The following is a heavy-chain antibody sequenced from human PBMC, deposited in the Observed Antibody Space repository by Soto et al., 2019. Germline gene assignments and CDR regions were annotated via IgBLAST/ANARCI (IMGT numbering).Heavy chain of an antibody. CDR2: INPNSGGX. CDR1: GYTFTGYY. D-gene: IGHD2-21*01. CDR3: ARGEGGPRWGSIDY. Sequence: VKVSCKASGYTFTGYYMHWVRQAPGQGLXWMGXINPNSGGXXXAQKFQGWVTMTRDTAISTASMELSRLRSDDTAVYYCARGEGGPRWGSIDYWGQGTLVTVSS. J-gene: IGHJ4*02. V-gene: IGHV1-2*04.